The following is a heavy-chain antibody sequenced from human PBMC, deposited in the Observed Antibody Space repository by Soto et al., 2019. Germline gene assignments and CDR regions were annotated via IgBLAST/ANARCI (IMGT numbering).Heavy chain of an antibody. J-gene: IGHJ4*02. CDR1: GDRVSSNSAT. D-gene: IGHD5-18*01. CDR2: AYYRSRWYN. V-gene: IGHV6-1*01. CDR3: ARDFGYSYGSHYFFDF. Sequence: KQSQTLSLTCVVSGDRVSSNSATWNWIRQSPSRGLEWLGRAYYRSRWYNDYPVSVKSRIIINPDTSKNQFSLELKSVTPEDTAVYYCARDFGYSYGSHYFFDFWGQGTQVTVSS.